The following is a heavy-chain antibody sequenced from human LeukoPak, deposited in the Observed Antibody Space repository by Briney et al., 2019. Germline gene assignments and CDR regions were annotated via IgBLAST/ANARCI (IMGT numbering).Heavy chain of an antibody. V-gene: IGHV3-30*02. CDR3: AKDLEGHCGGDCYGDY. CDR2: LRYDGSNK. D-gene: IGHD2-21*01. CDR1: GFTFSSYG. Sequence: GGSLRLSCAASGFTFSSYGMHWVRQAPGKGLEWVAFLRYDGSNKYYADSVKGRFTISRDNSKITLYLQMNSLRAEDTAVYYCAKDLEGHCGGDCYGDYWGQGTLVTVSS. J-gene: IGHJ4*02.